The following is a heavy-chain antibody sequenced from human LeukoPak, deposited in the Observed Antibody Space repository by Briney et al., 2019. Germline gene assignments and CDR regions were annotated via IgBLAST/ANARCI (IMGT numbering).Heavy chain of an antibody. CDR1: EFTFSSYS. CDR3: ARYSGSYGSNWFDP. V-gene: IGHV3-21*01. Sequence: PGGSLRLSCAASEFTFSSYSMNWVRQAPGKGLEWVSSISSSSSYIYYADSVKGRFTISRDNAKNSLYLQMNSLRAEDTAVYYCARYSGSYGSNWFDPWGQGTLVTVSS. J-gene: IGHJ5*02. D-gene: IGHD1-26*01. CDR2: ISSSSSYI.